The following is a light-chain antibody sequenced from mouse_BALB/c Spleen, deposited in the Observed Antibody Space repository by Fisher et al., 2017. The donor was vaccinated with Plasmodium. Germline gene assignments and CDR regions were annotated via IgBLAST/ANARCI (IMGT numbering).Light chain of an antibody. CDR2: TVS. Sequence: DIVLTQSPLSLPVSLGDQASISCRSSHSLVYSNGNTYLHWYLQKPGQSPKLLIYTVSNRFSGVPDRFSGSGSGTDFTLKISRAGAEDLGIYYCWQGTHLWTFGGGTKLEIK. CDR3: WQGTHLWT. J-gene: IGKJ1*01. CDR1: HSLVYSNGNTY. V-gene: IGKV1-110*01.